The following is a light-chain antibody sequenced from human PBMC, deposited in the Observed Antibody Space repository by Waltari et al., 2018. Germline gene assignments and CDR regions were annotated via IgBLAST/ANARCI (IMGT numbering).Light chain of an antibody. V-gene: IGLV4-69*01. Sequence: QLVLTQSPSASASLGASVKLTCTLSSGHSSYAIAWHQQQPEKGPRYLMKLNSDGSHSKGDGIPGRFSGSSSGAERYLPIPSLQSEDEADYYCQTWGTGTVVFGGGTKLTVL. CDR2: LNSDGSH. CDR3: QTWGTGTVV. CDR1: SGHSSYA. J-gene: IGLJ2*01.